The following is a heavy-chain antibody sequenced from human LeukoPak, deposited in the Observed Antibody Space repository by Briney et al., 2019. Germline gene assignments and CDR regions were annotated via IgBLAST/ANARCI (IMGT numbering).Heavy chain of an antibody. J-gene: IGHJ4*02. V-gene: IGHV1-24*01. CDR2: FDPEDGET. CDR1: GYTLTELS. Sequence: ASVKVSCKVSGYTLTELSMHWVRQAPGKGLEWMGGFDPEDGETIYAQKFQGRVTMTEDTSTDTAYMELSSLRSEDTAVYYCATVGLGELSPPAYFDYWGQGTLVTVSS. D-gene: IGHD3-16*02. CDR3: ATVGLGELSPPAYFDY.